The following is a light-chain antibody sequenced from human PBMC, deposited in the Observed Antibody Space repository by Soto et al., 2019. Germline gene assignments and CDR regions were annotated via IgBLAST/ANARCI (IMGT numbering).Light chain of an antibody. V-gene: IGLV2-14*01. CDR3: SSYTSSSTVL. CDR2: VVT. CDR1: SSDVGGYNY. J-gene: IGLJ2*01. Sequence: QSALTQPASVSGSPGQSITISCTGTSSDVGGYNYVSWYQQHPGKAPKLMIYVVTNRPSGVSNRFSGSKSGNTASLTISGLQAEDEADYYCSSYTSSSTVLFGGGTKLTVL.